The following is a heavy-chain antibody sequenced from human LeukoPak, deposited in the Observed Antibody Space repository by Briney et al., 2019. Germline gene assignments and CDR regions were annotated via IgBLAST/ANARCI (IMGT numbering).Heavy chain of an antibody. Sequence: GGSLRLSCAASGFSFESYAMNWVRQAPGKGLEWLSSITNSSTYTYYADSVKGRFTISRDNAKNSLYLQMNSLRAEDTAVYYCAKERSGIAVAGTFDYWGQGTLVTVSS. D-gene: IGHD6-19*01. CDR1: GFSFESYA. V-gene: IGHV3-21*01. CDR3: AKERSGIAVAGTFDY. CDR2: ITNSSTYT. J-gene: IGHJ4*02.